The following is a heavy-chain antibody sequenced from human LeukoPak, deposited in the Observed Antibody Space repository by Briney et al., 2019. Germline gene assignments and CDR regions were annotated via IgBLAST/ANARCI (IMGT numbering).Heavy chain of an antibody. CDR1: GFTFSSYW. CDR3: ARMGWIAAADFDY. J-gene: IGHJ4*02. Sequence: PGGSLRLSCAASGFTFSSYWMSWVRQAPGKGGEWVANIKQDGSEKYYVDSVKGRFTISRDNAKNSLYLQMNSLRAEDTAVYYCARMGWIAAADFDYWGQGTLVTVSS. V-gene: IGHV3-7*01. D-gene: IGHD6-13*01. CDR2: IKQDGSEK.